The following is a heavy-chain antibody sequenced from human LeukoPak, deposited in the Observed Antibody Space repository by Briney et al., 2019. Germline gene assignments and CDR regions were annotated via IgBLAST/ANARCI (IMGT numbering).Heavy chain of an antibody. D-gene: IGHD3-10*01. Sequence: PGGSLRLSCAASGFTFSRYWMSWVRQAPGKGLEWVANIKQDGSEKYYVDSVKGRFTISRDNAKNSLYLQMNSLRAEDTAVYYCARGVTYYYGSGNTHFDYWGQGTLVTVSS. J-gene: IGHJ4*02. CDR1: GFTFSRYW. V-gene: IGHV3-7*04. CDR2: IKQDGSEK. CDR3: ARGVTYYYGSGNTHFDY.